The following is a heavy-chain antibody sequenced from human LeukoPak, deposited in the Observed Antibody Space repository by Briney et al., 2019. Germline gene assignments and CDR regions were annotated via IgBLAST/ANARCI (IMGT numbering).Heavy chain of an antibody. J-gene: IGHJ5*02. CDR2: IYYSGST. D-gene: IGHD3-3*01. CDR1: GGSISSYY. CDR3: ARLIKYDFWSGVTHRDWFDP. Sequence: KPSETLSLTCTVSGGSISSYYWSWIRQPPGKGLEWIGYIYYSGSTNYNPSLKSRVTISVDTSKNQFSLKLSSVTAADTAVYYCARLIKYDFWSGVTHRDWFDPWGQGTLVTVSS. V-gene: IGHV4-59*08.